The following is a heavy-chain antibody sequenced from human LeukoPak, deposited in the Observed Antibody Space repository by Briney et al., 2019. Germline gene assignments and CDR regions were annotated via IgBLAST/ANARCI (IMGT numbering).Heavy chain of an antibody. CDR2: IYYSGST. V-gene: IGHV4-59*12. CDR1: GGSISSYY. Sequence: SETLSLTCTVSGGSISSYYWSWIRQPPGKGLEWIGYIYYSGSTNYNPSLKSRVTISVDTSKNQFSLQLNSVTPEDTAVYYCARGRARRWLQLRYVGAFDIWGQGTMVTVSS. D-gene: IGHD5-24*01. J-gene: IGHJ3*02. CDR3: ARGRARRWLQLRYVGAFDI.